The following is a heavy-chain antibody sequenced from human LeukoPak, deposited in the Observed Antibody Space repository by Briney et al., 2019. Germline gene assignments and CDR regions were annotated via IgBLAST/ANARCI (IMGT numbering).Heavy chain of an antibody. Sequence: GGSLRLSCVASGFDFSSFNMNWVRQAPGKGLEWVSSISSSGTYTYFADSLRGRVSISRDNAKNSLYLQMNSLRAEDTAVYYCARVEMATTAGYWGQGTLVTVSS. D-gene: IGHD5-24*01. CDR2: ISSSGTYT. CDR3: ARVEMATTAGY. V-gene: IGHV3-21*01. J-gene: IGHJ4*02. CDR1: GFDFSSFN.